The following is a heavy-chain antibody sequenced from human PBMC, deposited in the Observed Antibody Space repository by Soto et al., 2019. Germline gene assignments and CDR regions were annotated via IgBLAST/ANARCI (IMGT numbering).Heavy chain of an antibody. CDR1: GFTFTDYT. D-gene: IGHD2-15*01. CDR2: ISSASTYI. Sequence: GGSLRLSCAASGFTFTDYTLSWVRQAPGQGLEWVSAISSASTYIFYADSVKGRFTISRDNAKNSLYLQMNSLRAEDTAVYYCARVKGSATPYYFDYWGQGTLVTVSS. J-gene: IGHJ4*02. CDR3: ARVKGSATPYYFDY. V-gene: IGHV3-21*01.